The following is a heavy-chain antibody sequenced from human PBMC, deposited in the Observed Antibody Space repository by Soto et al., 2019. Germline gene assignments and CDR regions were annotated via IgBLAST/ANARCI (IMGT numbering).Heavy chain of an antibody. Sequence: SVKVSCKASGGTFSSYAISWVRQAPGQGLEWMGGIIPIFGTANYAQKFQGRVTITADESTSTAYMELSSLRSEDTAVYYCARASHYFGSWSYPSLTFYYWGQGTLVIVAS. CDR3: ARASHYFGSWSYPSLTFYY. V-gene: IGHV1-69*13. CDR2: IIPIFGTA. J-gene: IGHJ4*02. CDR1: GGTFSSYA. D-gene: IGHD3-10*01.